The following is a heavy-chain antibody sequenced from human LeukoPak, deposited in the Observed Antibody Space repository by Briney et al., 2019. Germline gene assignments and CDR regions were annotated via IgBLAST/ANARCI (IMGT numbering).Heavy chain of an antibody. V-gene: IGHV4-34*01. D-gene: IGHD1-26*01. CDR3: ARVLVGATRRFDY. Sequence: SQTLSLTCAVYGGSFSGYYWSWIPQPPGKGLEWIGEINHSGSTNYNPSLKSRVTISVDTSKNQISLKLSSVTAGDTAVYYCARVLVGATRRFDYWGQGTLDTVSS. CDR1: GGSFSGYY. J-gene: IGHJ4*02. CDR2: INHSGST.